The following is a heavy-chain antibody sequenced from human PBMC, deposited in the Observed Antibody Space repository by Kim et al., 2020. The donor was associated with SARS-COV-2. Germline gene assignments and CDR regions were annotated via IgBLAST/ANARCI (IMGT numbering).Heavy chain of an antibody. D-gene: IGHD3-9*01. Sequence: SETLSLTCAVYGGSFSGYYWSWIRQPPGKGLEWIGEINHSGSTNYNPSLKSRVTISVDTSKNQFSLKLSSVTAADTAVYYCASSVLRYLMDVWGQGTTVTVSS. V-gene: IGHV4-34*01. CDR2: INHSGST. CDR3: ASSVLRYLMDV. J-gene: IGHJ6*02. CDR1: GGSFSGYY.